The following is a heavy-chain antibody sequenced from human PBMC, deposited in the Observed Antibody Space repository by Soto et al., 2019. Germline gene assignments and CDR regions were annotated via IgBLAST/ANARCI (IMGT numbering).Heavy chain of an antibody. Sequence: GGSLRLSCAASGFTFSSYGMHWVRQAPGKGLEWVAVIWYDGSNKYYADSVKGRFTISRDNSKNTLYLQMNSLRAEDTAVYYCARGSEAVAGLGDWFDPWGQGTLVTVSS. V-gene: IGHV3-33*01. J-gene: IGHJ5*02. D-gene: IGHD6-19*01. CDR3: ARGSEAVAGLGDWFDP. CDR1: GFTFSSYG. CDR2: IWYDGSNK.